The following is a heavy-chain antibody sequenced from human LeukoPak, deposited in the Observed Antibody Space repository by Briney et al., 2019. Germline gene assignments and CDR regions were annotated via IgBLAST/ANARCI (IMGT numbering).Heavy chain of an antibody. D-gene: IGHD1-26*01. J-gene: IGHJ4*02. V-gene: IGHV3-9*01. Sequence: GGSLRLSCAASGFTFDDYAMHWVRQAPGKGLEWVSGISWNSGSIGYVDSVKGRFTISRDNSKNTLYLQMNSLRAEDTAVYYCAKDGANGSLDYWGQGALVTVSS. CDR1: GFTFDDYA. CDR2: ISWNSGSI. CDR3: AKDGANGSLDY.